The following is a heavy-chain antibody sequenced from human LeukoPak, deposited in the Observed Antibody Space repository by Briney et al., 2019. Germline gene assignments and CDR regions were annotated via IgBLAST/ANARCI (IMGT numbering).Heavy chain of an antibody. J-gene: IGHJ4*02. D-gene: IGHD3-16*01. CDR3: ARDQYWGFDY. CDR2: ISSSGSTI. CDR1: GFPFSSYE. V-gene: IGHV3-48*03. Sequence: GGSLRLSCAASGFPFSSYEMSLDCPAPGKGVEGVSYISSSGSTIYYADSVKGRFTISRDNSKNTVYLQMNSLRVEDTTVYYCARDQYWGFDYWGQGTPVTVSS.